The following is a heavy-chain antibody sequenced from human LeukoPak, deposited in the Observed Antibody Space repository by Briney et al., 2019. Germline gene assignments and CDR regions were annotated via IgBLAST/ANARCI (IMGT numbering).Heavy chain of an antibody. CDR1: GFTFSSYS. V-gene: IGHV3-48*01. CDR3: ARGPYDYVWGSYPADY. CDR2: ISSSSGTI. Sequence: GGSLRLSCAASGFTFSSYSMNWVRQAPGKGPEWVSYISSSSGTIYYADSVKGRFTISRDNAKNTLYLQMNSLRAEDTAVYYCARGPYDYVWGSYPADYWGQGTLVTVSS. J-gene: IGHJ4*02. D-gene: IGHD3-16*02.